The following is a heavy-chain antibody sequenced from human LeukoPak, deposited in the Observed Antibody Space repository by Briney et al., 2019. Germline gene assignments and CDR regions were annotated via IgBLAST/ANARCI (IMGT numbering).Heavy chain of an antibody. D-gene: IGHD3-16*01. CDR1: GFTVSSNY. CDR3: ASEGD. J-gene: IGHJ4*02. CDR2: IYTEGTT. Sequence: GGSLRLSCAVSGFTVSSNYFSWVRQAPGKGLEWVSVIYTEGTTYYADSVKGRFIISRDNSRNTVYLQMNSLRVEDTAVYYCASEGDWGQGTLVTVSS. V-gene: IGHV3-66*02.